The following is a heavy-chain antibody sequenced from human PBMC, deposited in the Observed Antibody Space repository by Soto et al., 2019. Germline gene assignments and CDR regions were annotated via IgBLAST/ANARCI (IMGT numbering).Heavy chain of an antibody. CDR1: GFTFSTYW. CDR2: INQGGSEK. Sequence: HRGGSLRLSCAASGFTFSTYWMTWVRQAPGKGLEWVANINQGGSEKYYADSVKGRFTISRDNSKNTLYLQMNSLRAEDTAVYYCARVSQAHMASSRAYYDMDVWGQGTTVTVSS. D-gene: IGHD2-21*01. CDR3: ARVSQAHMASSRAYYDMDV. J-gene: IGHJ6*02. V-gene: IGHV3-7*01.